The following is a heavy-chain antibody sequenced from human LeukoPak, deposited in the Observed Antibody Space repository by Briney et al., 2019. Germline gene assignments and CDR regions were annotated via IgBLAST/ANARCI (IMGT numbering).Heavy chain of an antibody. J-gene: IGHJ4*02. CDR3: ARVRFVLMVYAIEGRFDY. CDR2: TYYRSKWYN. D-gene: IGHD2-8*01. CDR1: GDSVSSNSAA. V-gene: IGHV6-1*01. Sequence: SQTLSLTCAISGDSVSSNSAAWNWIRQSPSRGLEWLGRTYYRSKWYNDYAVSVKSRITINPDTSKNQFSLQLSSVTAADTAVYYCARVRFVLMVYAIEGRFDYWGQGTLVTVSS.